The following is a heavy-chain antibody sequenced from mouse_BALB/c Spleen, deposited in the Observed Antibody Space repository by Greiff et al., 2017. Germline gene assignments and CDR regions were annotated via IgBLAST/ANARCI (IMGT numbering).Heavy chain of an antibody. V-gene: IGHV1S137*01. J-gene: IGHJ3*01. CDR2: ISTYYGDA. CDR1: GYTFTDYA. D-gene: IGHD1-1*01. Sequence: VQLQQSGAELVRPGVSVKISCKGSGYTFTDYAMHWVKQSHAKSLEWIGVISTYYGDASYNQKFKGKATMTVDKSSSTAYMELARLTSEDSAIYYCAREYYGSSYPWFAYWGQGTLVTVSA. CDR3: AREYYGSSYPWFAY.